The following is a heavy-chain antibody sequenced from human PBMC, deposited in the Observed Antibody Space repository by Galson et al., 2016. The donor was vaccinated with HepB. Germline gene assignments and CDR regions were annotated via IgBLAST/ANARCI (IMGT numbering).Heavy chain of an antibody. CDR2: MNPNSGNT. CDR3: ARLPGIVAAGEDH. D-gene: IGHD6-13*01. CDR1: GYTFISYD. Sequence: SVKVSCKASGYTFISYDINWVRQATGQGLEWMGWMNPNSGNTNSAQKFQGRISMTRNTSISTAYMELKNLRSEDTAVYFWARLPGIVAAGEDHWGQGTLVTVSS. J-gene: IGHJ4*02. V-gene: IGHV1-8*01.